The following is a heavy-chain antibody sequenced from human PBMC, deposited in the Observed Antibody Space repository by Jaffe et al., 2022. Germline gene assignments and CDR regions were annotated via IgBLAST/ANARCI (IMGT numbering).Heavy chain of an antibody. J-gene: IGHJ4*02. CDR2: IRSKAYGGTT. Sequence: EVQLVESGGGLVQPGRSLRLSCTASGFTFGDYAMSWFRQAPGKGLEWVGFIRSKAYGGTTEYAASVKGRFTISRDDSKSIAYLQMNSLKTEDTAVYYCTRGTTPLRRDYIWGSIPAVYFDYWGQGTLVTVSS. D-gene: IGHD3-16*01. CDR3: TRGTTPLRRDYIWGSIPAVYFDY. CDR1: GFTFGDYA. V-gene: IGHV3-49*03.